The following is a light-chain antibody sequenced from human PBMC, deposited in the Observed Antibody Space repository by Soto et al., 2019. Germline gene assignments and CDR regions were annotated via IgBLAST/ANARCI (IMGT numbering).Light chain of an antibody. J-gene: IGLJ3*02. CDR1: SSNIGAGYD. CDR3: HSYDSSLSASV. Sequence: QSVLTQPPSVSGAPGQRVTISCTGSSSNIGAGYDVHWYQQLPGTAPKLLIFGNNYRPSGVPDRFSGSKSGTSASLAITGLQAEDEADYYCHSYDSSLSASVFGGGPKVTVL. V-gene: IGLV1-40*01. CDR2: GNN.